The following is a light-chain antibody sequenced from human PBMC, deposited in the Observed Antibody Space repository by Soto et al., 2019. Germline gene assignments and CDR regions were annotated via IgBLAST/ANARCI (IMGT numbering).Light chain of an antibody. CDR3: QQYGGSPYT. CDR1: QSVRSNY. V-gene: IGKV3-20*01. Sequence: EIVLTQSPGTLSLSPGERATLSCRASQSVRSNYLAWYQQKPGQAPRLLIYGASSRATGIPDRFSGTGSGTDFTLPSSRMEPEDFAVYYCQQYGGSPYTFGQGTKLEIK. CDR2: GAS. J-gene: IGKJ2*01.